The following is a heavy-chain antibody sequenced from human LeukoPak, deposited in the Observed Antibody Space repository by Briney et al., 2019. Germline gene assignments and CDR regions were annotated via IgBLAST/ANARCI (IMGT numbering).Heavy chain of an antibody. CDR3: AKGDRSSFDF. Sequence: GGSLRLSCTASGFTFSNYIMRWVRQAPGKGLEWVSTVSAGGGDTYYADSVKGRFTISRDNSKNTLYLQMNSLRAEDTATYYCAKGDRSSFDFRGQGSLVTVSS. CDR2: VSAGGGDT. D-gene: IGHD1-14*01. J-gene: IGHJ4*02. CDR1: GFTFSNYI. V-gene: IGHV3-23*01.